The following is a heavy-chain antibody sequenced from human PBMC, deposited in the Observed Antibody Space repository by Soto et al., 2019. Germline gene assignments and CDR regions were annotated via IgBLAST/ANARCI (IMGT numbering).Heavy chain of an antibody. D-gene: IGHD2-2*01. CDR3: TRHAVVVVPRCGMDV. Sequence: EVQLVESGGGLVQPGGSLKLSCAASGFTFSGSAMHWVRQASGKGLEWVGRIRSKANSYATAYAASVKGRFTISRDDSKNTAYLQMNSLKPEDTAVYYCTRHAVVVVPRCGMDVWGQGTTVTVSS. V-gene: IGHV3-73*02. CDR1: GFTFSGSA. J-gene: IGHJ6*02. CDR2: IRSKANSYAT.